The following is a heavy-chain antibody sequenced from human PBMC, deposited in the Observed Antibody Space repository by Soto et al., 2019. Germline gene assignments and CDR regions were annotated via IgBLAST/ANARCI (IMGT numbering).Heavy chain of an antibody. CDR2: ISAYNGNT. CDR3: ARDIIVAVGAPNFQH. D-gene: IGHD1-26*01. Sequence: QVQLVQSGAEVKKPGASVKVSCKASGYTFTSYGISWVRQAPGQGLEWMGWISAYNGNTNYAQKLEGRVTMTTATSTSTAYMELRSLRSDDTAVYYCARDIIVAVGAPNFQHWGQGTLVTVSS. J-gene: IGHJ1*01. CDR1: GYTFTSYG. V-gene: IGHV1-18*01.